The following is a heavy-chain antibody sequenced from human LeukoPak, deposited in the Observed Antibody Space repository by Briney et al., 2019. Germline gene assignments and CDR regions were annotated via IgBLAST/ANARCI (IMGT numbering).Heavy chain of an antibody. CDR3: ARAPHYSNYGPYYYGMDV. Sequence: TGGSLRLSCAASGFTFSDYYMSWIRQAPGKGLEWVSYISSSSSYTNYADSVKGRFTISRDNAKNSLYLQMNSLRAEDTAVYYCARAPHYSNYGPYYYGMDVWGQGTTVTVSS. V-gene: IGHV3-11*06. CDR2: ISSSSSYT. J-gene: IGHJ6*02. D-gene: IGHD4-11*01. CDR1: GFTFSDYY.